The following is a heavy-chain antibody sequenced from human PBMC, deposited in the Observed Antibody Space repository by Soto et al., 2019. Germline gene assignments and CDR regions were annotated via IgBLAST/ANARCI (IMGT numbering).Heavy chain of an antibody. Sequence: EVQLMESGGNLVQPGGSLTLSCAASGFRFSDYWMHWVRQVPGKGLVWVSRINTDGTTTSYERSVRGRFTISRDNANNTVFLQMNSLRADDTALYYSVRENEADDYSAMHVWGQGTPVTVSS. D-gene: IGHD1-1*01. J-gene: IGHJ6*02. CDR3: VRENEADDYSAMHV. CDR1: GFRFSDYW. CDR2: INTDGTTT. V-gene: IGHV3-74*01.